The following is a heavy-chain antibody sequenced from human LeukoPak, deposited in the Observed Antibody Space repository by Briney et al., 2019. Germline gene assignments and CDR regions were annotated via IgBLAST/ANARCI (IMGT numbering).Heavy chain of an antibody. V-gene: IGHV3-30*18. D-gene: IGHD3-22*01. CDR3: AKWAGVYDYDSRGYLSGFDY. CDR1: GFTFSSYA. J-gene: IGHJ4*02. CDR2: ISYDGSNK. Sequence: PGRSLRLSCAASGFTFSSYAMHWVRQAPGKGLEWVAVISYDGSNKYYADSVKGRFTISRDNSKNTLYLQMNSLRAEDTAVYYCAKWAGVYDYDSRGYLSGFDYWGQGTLVTVSS.